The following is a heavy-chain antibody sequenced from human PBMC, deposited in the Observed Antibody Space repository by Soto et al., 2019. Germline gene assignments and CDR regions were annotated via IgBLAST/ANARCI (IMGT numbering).Heavy chain of an antibody. J-gene: IGHJ5*02. CDR1: GFTFSSYW. Sequence: GGSLRLSCAASGFTFSSYWMHWVRQAPGKGLVWVSLINSDGSSTSYADSVKGRFTISRDNAKNTLYLQMNSLRAEDTAVYYCARGGYSGYDDNWFDPWGQGTLVTVSS. CDR2: INSDGSST. D-gene: IGHD5-12*01. V-gene: IGHV3-74*01. CDR3: ARGGYSGYDDNWFDP.